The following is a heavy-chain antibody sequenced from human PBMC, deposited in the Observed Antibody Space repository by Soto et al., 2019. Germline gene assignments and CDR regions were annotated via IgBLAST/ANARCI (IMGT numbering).Heavy chain of an antibody. CDR2: IIPIFGTA. D-gene: IGHD3-22*01. J-gene: IGHJ4*02. CDR3: AMEGHRHYYDSSGSIFDY. Sequence: SVKVSCKASWCTFSSYAISWVQQSPEQGLEWMGGIIPIFGTANYEQKFQGRVTITADKSTSTAYMELSSLRYEDTAVYYCAMEGHRHYYDSSGSIFDYWGQGTLVTVSS. CDR1: WCTFSSYA. V-gene: IGHV1-69*06.